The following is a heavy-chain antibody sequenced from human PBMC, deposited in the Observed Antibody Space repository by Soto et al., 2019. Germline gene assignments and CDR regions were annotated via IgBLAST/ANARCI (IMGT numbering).Heavy chain of an antibody. D-gene: IGHD6-13*01. V-gene: IGHV3-30*18. Sequence: QVQLVESVGGVIQPGTSLSLSCGSSGFTFRSFGMYWVRQAPGKGLEWVAVVSYDGNHKYYADSVKGRFTVSRDNAENMVYLQMDRLRGVDTAVYYCAKDVGQQLVLNDAMDVWGQGATGTVSS. J-gene: IGHJ6*02. CDR1: GFTFRSFG. CDR2: VSYDGNHK. CDR3: AKDVGQQLVLNDAMDV.